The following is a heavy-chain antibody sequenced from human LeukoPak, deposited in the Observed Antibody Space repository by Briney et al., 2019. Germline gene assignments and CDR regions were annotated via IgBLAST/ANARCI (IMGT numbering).Heavy chain of an antibody. D-gene: IGHD2-2*01. CDR1: GFTFSTYS. CDR3: ARVNPQRPDCSSTSCFVDAFDI. V-gene: IGHV3-21*01. Sequence: GALRLFCAASGFTFSTYSMKWVRQASGKGLEWVPSICGTYSYIYYADSVKGRFTISRDNAKNSLSLQMNSLRAEDTAVYYCARVNPQRPDCSSTSCFVDAFDIWGQGTMVTVSS. J-gene: IGHJ3*02. CDR2: ICGTYSYI.